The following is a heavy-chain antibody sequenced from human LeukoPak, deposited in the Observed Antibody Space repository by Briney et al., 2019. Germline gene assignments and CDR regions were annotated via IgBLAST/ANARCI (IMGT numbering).Heavy chain of an antibody. D-gene: IGHD6-13*01. V-gene: IGHV3-48*02. J-gene: IGHJ4*02. CDR2: ISGSSGTI. Sequence: GGSLRLSCAASGFTFSSYSMNWVRQAPGKGLEWVSYISGSSGTISYADSVKGRFTISRDNAKNSLYLQMNSLRDEDTAIYYCARVGSSWLNFDYWGQGTLVTVSS. CDR3: ARVGSSWLNFDY. CDR1: GFTFSSYS.